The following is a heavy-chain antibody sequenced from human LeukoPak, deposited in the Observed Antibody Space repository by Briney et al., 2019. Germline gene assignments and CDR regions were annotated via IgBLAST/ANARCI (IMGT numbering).Heavy chain of an antibody. J-gene: IGHJ4*02. CDR1: GGSISSSSYY. D-gene: IGHD3-22*01. CDR2: IYSGGST. Sequence: PSETLSLTCTVSGGSISSSSYYWGWIRQPPGKGLEWVSVIYSGGSTYYADSVKGRFTISRDNSKNTLYLQMNSLRAEDTAVYYCARHRYYYDSSGYLNYFDYWGQGTLVTVSS. V-gene: IGHV3-53*01. CDR3: ARHRYYYDSSGYLNYFDY.